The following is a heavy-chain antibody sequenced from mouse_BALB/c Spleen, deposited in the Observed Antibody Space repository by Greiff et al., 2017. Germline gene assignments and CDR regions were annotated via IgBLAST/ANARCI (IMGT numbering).Heavy chain of an antibody. V-gene: IGHV1-69*02. CDR1: GYTFTSYW. CDR3: TRGGNSFDY. CDR2: IYPSDSYT. Sequence: QVQLQQSGAELVRPGASVKLSCKASGYTFTSYWINWVKQRPGQGLEWIGNIYPSDSYTNYNQKFKDKATLTVDKSSSTAYMQLSSPTSEDSAVYYCTRGGNSFDYWGQGTTLTVSS. J-gene: IGHJ2*01.